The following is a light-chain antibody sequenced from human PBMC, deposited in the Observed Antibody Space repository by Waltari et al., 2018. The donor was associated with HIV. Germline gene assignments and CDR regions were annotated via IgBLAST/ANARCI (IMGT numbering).Light chain of an antibody. CDR2: EAC. CDR3: SSYAGSNWV. V-gene: IGLV2-8*01. CDR1: TTDVGAYND. J-gene: IGLJ3*02. Sequence: QSALTQPPSASRSPGQSVTISCTGTTTDVGAYNDASWYQQHPGKAPKYIIYEACKRPSGVPDRFSGSKSGNTASLTVSGLQAEDEADYYCSSYAGSNWVFGGGTKLTVL.